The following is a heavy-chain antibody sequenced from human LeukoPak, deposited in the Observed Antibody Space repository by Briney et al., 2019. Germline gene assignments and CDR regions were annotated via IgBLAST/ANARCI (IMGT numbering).Heavy chain of an antibody. V-gene: IGHV4-34*01. CDR2: INHSGST. Sequence: PSETLSLTCAVYGGSFSGYYWSWIRQPPGKGLEWIGEINHSGSTNYNPSLKSRVTISVDTSKNQFSLKLSSVTAADTAVYYCASAADYYDSSGYSRYWGQGTLVTVSS. CDR3: ASAADYYDSSGYSRY. CDR1: GGSFSGYY. J-gene: IGHJ4*02. D-gene: IGHD3-22*01.